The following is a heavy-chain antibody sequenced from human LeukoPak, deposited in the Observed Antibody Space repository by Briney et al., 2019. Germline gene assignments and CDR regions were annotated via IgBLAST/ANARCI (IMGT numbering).Heavy chain of an antibody. CDR1: GGSISSYY. CDR3: ARGNYPGDSGY. V-gene: IGHV4-59*01. D-gene: IGHD1-7*01. J-gene: IGHJ4*02. CDR2: IYYSGST. Sequence: SETLSLTCTVSGGSISSYYWSWIRRPPGKGLEWIGYIYYSGSTNYNPSLKSRVTISVDTSKNQFSLKLSSVTAADTAVYYCARGNYPGDSGYWGQGTLVTVSS.